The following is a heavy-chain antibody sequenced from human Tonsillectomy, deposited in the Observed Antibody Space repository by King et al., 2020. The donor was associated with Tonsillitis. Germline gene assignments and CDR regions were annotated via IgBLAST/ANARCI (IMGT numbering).Heavy chain of an antibody. CDR3: ARDVQTNAPEHTKDTFGGVIRY. Sequence: VQLVESGGGVVQPGRSLRLSCAASGFTFSDYAMHWVRQAPGKGLEWVTVISYDGSNKYYADSVKGRFTISRDNSKNTLYLQMNSLRPEDTAVYYCARDVQTNAPEHTKDTFGGVIRYWGQGTLVTVSS. D-gene: IGHD3-16*02. CDR2: ISYDGSNK. V-gene: IGHV3-30-3*01. J-gene: IGHJ4*02. CDR1: GFTFSDYA.